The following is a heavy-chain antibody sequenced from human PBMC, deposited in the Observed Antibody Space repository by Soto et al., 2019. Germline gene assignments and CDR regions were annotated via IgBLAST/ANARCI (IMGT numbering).Heavy chain of an antibody. V-gene: IGHV3-23*01. CDR2: ISGSGGST. D-gene: IGHD3-9*01. CDR1: GFTFSSYA. J-gene: IGHJ6*03. Sequence: GGSLRLSCAASGFTFSSYAMSWVRQAPGKGLEWVSAISGSGGSTYYADSVKGRFTISRDNSKNTLYLQMNSLRAEDTAVYYCAKSNYDILTGYYGAGNYYYYMDVWGKGTTVTVSS. CDR3: AKSNYDILTGYYGAGNYYYYMDV.